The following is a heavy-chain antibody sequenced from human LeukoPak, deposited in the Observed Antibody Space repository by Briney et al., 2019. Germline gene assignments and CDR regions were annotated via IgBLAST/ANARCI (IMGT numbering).Heavy chain of an antibody. D-gene: IGHD3-9*01. CDR1: GFTFSSYG. Sequence: GGSLRLSCAASGFTFSSYGMHWVRQAPGKGLEWVAVISYDGSNKYYADSVKGRFTISRDNSKNTLYLQMNSLRAEDTAVYYCAKEGTLRYFDWSQSGYYYYYMDVWGKGTTVTVSS. CDR2: ISYDGSNK. V-gene: IGHV3-30*18. CDR3: AKEGTLRYFDWSQSGYYYYYMDV. J-gene: IGHJ6*03.